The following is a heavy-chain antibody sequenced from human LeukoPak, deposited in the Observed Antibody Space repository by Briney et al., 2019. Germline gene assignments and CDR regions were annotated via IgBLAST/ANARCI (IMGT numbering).Heavy chain of an antibody. J-gene: IGHJ5*02. V-gene: IGHV4-4*02. D-gene: IGHD4-11*01. CDR1: GGSITSSNW. CDR2: IYYTGNT. Sequence: SETLSLTCTVSGGSITSSNWWSWVRQPPGKGLEWIGEIYYTGNTNYNPSLKSRVTISVDKSNNQFSLNLSSVTAADTAVYYCAKSNARDWFDPWGQGTLVTVSS. CDR3: AKSNARDWFDP.